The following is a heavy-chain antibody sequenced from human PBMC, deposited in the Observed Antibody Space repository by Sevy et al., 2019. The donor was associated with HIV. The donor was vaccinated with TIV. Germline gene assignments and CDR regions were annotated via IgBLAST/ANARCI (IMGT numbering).Heavy chain of an antibody. J-gene: IGHJ4*02. CDR1: GFTFTLYA. V-gene: IGHV3-30-3*01. CDR2: ISYSGTNK. Sequence: GGFLRLSCAASGFTFTLYAIHWVRQAPGKGLEWVALISYSGTNKYYADSVKGRFTISRDDSKNTAYLQMNNLRTDDTAVYYCARVAVEDCTDDCYHRFDYWGQGTQVTVSS. D-gene: IGHD2-21*02. CDR3: ARVAVEDCTDDCYHRFDY.